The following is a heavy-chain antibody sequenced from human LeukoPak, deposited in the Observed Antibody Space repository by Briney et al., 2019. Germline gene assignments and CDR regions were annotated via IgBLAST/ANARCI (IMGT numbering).Heavy chain of an antibody. D-gene: IGHD2-15*01. CDR1: GGSIISGGYY. Sequence: SETLSLTCTVSGGSIISGGYYWSWIRQLPGKGLEWIGNFYYSGSTNYNPSLKSRLTISADTSKNKFSLKLSSVTVADTAIYYCARGYCSGGSCYSARYWGQGTLVTVSS. CDR3: ARGYCSGGSCYSARY. J-gene: IGHJ4*02. V-gene: IGHV4-31*03. CDR2: FYYSGST.